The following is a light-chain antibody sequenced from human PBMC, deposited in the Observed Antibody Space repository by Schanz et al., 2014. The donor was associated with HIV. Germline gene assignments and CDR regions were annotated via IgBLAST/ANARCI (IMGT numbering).Light chain of an antibody. J-gene: IGKJ3*01. CDR1: QSVSGSY. Sequence: EIVLTQSPGTLSLSPGERATLSCRASQSVSGSYLTWYQHRPGQAPRLLIYGASIRATGIPDRISGSGSGTDFTLTISRLEPEDFAVYYCHHYGTSPPAFTFGPGTKMDIK. CDR2: GAS. V-gene: IGKV3-20*01. CDR3: HHYGTSPPAFT.